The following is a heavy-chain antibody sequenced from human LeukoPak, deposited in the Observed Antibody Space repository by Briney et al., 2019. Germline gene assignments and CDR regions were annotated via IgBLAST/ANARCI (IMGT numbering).Heavy chain of an antibody. CDR2: IYYSGST. CDR1: GGSFSGYY. Sequence: SETLSLTCAVYGGSFSGYYWSWIRQPPGKGLEWIGYIYYSGSTNYNPSLKSRVTISVDTSKNQFSLKLSSVTAADTAVYYCARAGDSSSWYSPRDYYYYYMDVWGKGTTVTVSS. V-gene: IGHV4-59*01. D-gene: IGHD6-13*01. J-gene: IGHJ6*03. CDR3: ARAGDSSSWYSPRDYYYYYMDV.